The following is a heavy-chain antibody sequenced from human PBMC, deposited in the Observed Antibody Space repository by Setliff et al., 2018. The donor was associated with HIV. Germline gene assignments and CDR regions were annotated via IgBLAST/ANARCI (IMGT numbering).Heavy chain of an antibody. Sequence: SETLSLTCTVSNGSISNYYWTWIRQPPGKGLEWIGYIYSSGNTNYNPSLKSRVTISVDTSKNQFSLKLSSVTAADTAVYYCARGRWFGLYYYYMDVWGKGTTVTVSS. D-gene: IGHD3-10*01. CDR3: ARGRWFGLYYYYMDV. J-gene: IGHJ6*03. V-gene: IGHV4-4*09. CDR2: IYSSGNT. CDR1: NGSISNYY.